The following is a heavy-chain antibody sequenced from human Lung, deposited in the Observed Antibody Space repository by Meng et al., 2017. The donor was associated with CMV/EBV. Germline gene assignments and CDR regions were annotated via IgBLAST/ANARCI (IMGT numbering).Heavy chain of an antibody. D-gene: IGHD6-13*01. CDR2: INHSGST. CDR1: GGSFSGYY. V-gene: IGHV4-34*01. Sequence: SXTLSLXCAVYGGSFSGYYWSWIRQPPGKGLEWIGEINHSGSTNYNPSLKSRVTISVDTSKNQFSLKLSSVTAADTAVYYCARAGQQLVSYYYYYYGMDVWXQGTXVTVSS. CDR3: ARAGQQLVSYYYYYYGMDV. J-gene: IGHJ6*02.